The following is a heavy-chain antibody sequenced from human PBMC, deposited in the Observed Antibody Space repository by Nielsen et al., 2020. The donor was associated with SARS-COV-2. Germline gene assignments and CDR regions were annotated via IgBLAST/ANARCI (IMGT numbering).Heavy chain of an antibody. CDR2: IYSGGST. V-gene: IGHV3-53*05. Sequence: WIRQPPGKGLEWVSVIYSGGSTYYADSVKGRFTISRDNSKNTLYLQMNSLRAEDTAVYYCARDGCSGGSCDYYYYGMDVWGQGTTVTVSS. D-gene: IGHD2-15*01. CDR3: ARDGCSGGSCDYYYYGMDV. J-gene: IGHJ6*02.